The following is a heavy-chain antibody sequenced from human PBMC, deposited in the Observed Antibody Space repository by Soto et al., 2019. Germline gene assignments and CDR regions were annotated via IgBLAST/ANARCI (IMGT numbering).Heavy chain of an antibody. Sequence: EVQLLESGGGLVQPGGSLRLSCAASGFTFSSYAMSWVRQAPGKGLEWVSAISGSGGSTYYADSVKGRFTISRDNSKNTLYLQMNSLRAEDTAVYYCAKDGDYGDYFPMPFDYWGQGTLVTVSS. CDR1: GFTFSSYA. V-gene: IGHV3-23*01. D-gene: IGHD4-17*01. J-gene: IGHJ4*02. CDR2: ISGSGGST. CDR3: AKDGDYGDYFPMPFDY.